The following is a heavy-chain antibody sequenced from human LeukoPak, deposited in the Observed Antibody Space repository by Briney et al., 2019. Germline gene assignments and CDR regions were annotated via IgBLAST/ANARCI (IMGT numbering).Heavy chain of an antibody. CDR2: IKKDGSEK. CDR3: AGDLFRIVVVPHYFDY. CDR1: GFTFSSYW. V-gene: IGHV3-7*01. J-gene: IGHJ4*02. D-gene: IGHD3-22*01. Sequence: GGSLRLSCAASGFTFSSYWMRWVRQAPGKGLEWVANIKKDGSEKYYVDSVKGRFTISRDNAKNSLYLQVNSLRAEDTAVYYCAGDLFRIVVVPHYFDYWGQGTLVTVSS.